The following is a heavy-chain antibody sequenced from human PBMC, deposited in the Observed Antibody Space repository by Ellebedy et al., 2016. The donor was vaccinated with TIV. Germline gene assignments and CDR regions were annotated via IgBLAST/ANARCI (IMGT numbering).Heavy chain of an antibody. V-gene: IGHV4-4*07. CDR1: GGSISGYY. Sequence: SETLSLTXTVSGGSISGYYWSWIRQPAGKGLQWIGRLFPGGSTNYNPSLKSRVTMSVDTSKNHFSLRLNSVTAADTAVYYCARDRPPHLLLNWYFDLWGRGTLVTASS. CDR3: ARDRPPHLLLNWYFDL. D-gene: IGHD2/OR15-2a*01. CDR2: LFPGGST. J-gene: IGHJ2*01.